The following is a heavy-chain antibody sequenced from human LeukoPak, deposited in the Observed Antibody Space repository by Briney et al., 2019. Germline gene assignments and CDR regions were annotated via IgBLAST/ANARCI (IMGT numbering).Heavy chain of an antibody. Sequence: GGSLRLSCAASGFTFSSYGMTWVRQAPGKGLEWVSSISSSSSYIYYADSVKGRYTISRDNPKNSLYLQMNSLRAEDTAVYYCAREFWGPIAVAGSRSAFDIWGQGTMVTVSS. CDR2: ISSSSSYI. D-gene: IGHD6-19*01. CDR3: AREFWGPIAVAGSRSAFDI. V-gene: IGHV3-21*01. J-gene: IGHJ3*02. CDR1: GFTFSSYG.